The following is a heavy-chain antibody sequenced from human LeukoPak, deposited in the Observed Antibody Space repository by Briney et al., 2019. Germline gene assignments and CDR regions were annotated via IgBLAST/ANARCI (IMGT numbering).Heavy chain of an antibody. J-gene: IGHJ6*03. CDR1: GFTFDDYG. CDR2: IWYDGSNI. D-gene: IGHD3-10*01. Sequence: GGSLRLSCAASGFTFDDYGMSWVRQAPGKGLEWVAVIWYDGSNIYYVYSVKGRFTISRDNSKNTLYLQMNSLRAEDTAVYYCAKATNSYGSGSYYNYYYMDVWGKGTTVTVSS. CDR3: AKATNSYGSGSYYNYYYMDV. V-gene: IGHV3-33*06.